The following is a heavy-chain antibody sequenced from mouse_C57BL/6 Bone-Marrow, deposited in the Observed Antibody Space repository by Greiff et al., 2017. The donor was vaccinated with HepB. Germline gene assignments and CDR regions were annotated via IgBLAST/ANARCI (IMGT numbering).Heavy chain of an antibody. J-gene: IGHJ4*01. CDR1: GYTFTSYW. D-gene: IGHD2-5*01. CDR3: AMGYSNPYYYAMDY. Sequence: QVQLQQPGAELVKPGASVKVSCKASGYTFTSYWMHWVKQRPGQGLEWIGRLHPSDSDTNYNQKFKGKATLTVDKSSSTAYMQLSSLTSEDSAVYYGAMGYSNPYYYAMDYWGQGTSVTVSS. CDR2: LHPSDSDT. V-gene: IGHV1-74*01.